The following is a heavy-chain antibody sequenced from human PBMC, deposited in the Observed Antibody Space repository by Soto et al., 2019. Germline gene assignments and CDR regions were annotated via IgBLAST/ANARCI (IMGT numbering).Heavy chain of an antibody. CDR1: GYSFTRYW. CDR3: ARQQKEYYYYGMDV. CDR2: IDPSDSYT. V-gene: IGHV5-10-1*01. Sequence: ESLTISCTCSGYSFTRYWISWVRQMPGKGLEWMGRIDPSDSYTNYSPSFQGHVTISADKSISTAYLQWSSLKASDTAMYYCARQQKEYYYYGMDVWGQGTTVTVSS. J-gene: IGHJ6*02.